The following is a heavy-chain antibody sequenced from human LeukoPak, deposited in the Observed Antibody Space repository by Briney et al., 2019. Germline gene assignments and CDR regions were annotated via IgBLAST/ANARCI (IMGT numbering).Heavy chain of an antibody. J-gene: IGHJ6*02. CDR2: IIPIFGTA. Sequence: EASVKVSCKASGGTFSSYAISWVRQAPVQGLEWMGGIIPIFGTANYAQKFQGRVTITADESTSTAYMELSSLRSEDTAVYYCARDLYSSSSYYYYGMDVWGQGTTVTVSS. CDR1: GGTFSSYA. CDR3: ARDLYSSSSYYYYGMDV. D-gene: IGHD6-6*01. V-gene: IGHV1-69*13.